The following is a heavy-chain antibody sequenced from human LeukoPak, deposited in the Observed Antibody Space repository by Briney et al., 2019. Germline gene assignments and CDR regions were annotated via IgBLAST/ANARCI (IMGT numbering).Heavy chain of an antibody. CDR2: ISGSGGST. D-gene: IGHD1-7*01. Sequence: PGGSLRLSCAASGFTFSSYAMSWVRQAPGKGLEWVSAISGSGGSTYYADSVKGRFTISRDNSKNTLYLQMNSLRADDTAVYYCAKRRGLELTYYYYMDVWGKGTTVTASS. CDR3: AKRRGLELTYYYYMDV. CDR1: GFTFSSYA. J-gene: IGHJ6*03. V-gene: IGHV3-23*01.